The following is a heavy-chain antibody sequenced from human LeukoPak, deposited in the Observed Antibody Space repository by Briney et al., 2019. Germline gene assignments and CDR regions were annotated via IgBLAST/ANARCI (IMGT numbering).Heavy chain of an antibody. D-gene: IGHD6-13*01. V-gene: IGHV4-59*01. CDR1: GGSISSYY. J-gene: IGHJ4*02. CDR3: ARAYSSTKVDY. Sequence: PSETPSLTGTVSGGSISSYYWSWIRQPPWKGLEWIGYIYDSGSTKYNPSLKSRVTISVDTSKNQFSLKLRSVTAADTAMYYCARAYSSTKVDYWGQGTLVTVSS. CDR2: IYDSGST.